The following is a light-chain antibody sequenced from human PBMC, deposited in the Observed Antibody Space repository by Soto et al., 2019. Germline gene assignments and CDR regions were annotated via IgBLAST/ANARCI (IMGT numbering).Light chain of an antibody. V-gene: IGKV3-15*01. CDR3: QQYNNWPPT. CDR2: GAS. Sequence: EIVMTQYPANLSVSPGERATLSCRASQSVSSNLVWYQQKRGQAPSLLIYGASHRATGIPARFSGSGSGTEFALTISSLQSEDFAVYNCQQYNNWPPTFGQGTKLEIK. J-gene: IGKJ2*01. CDR1: QSVSSN.